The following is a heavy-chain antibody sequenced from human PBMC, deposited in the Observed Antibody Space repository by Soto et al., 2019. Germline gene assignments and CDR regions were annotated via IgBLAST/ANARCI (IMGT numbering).Heavy chain of an antibody. J-gene: IGHJ5*02. V-gene: IGHV3-33*01. CDR3: AREVGELSEDNWTDRWFDP. CDR1: GFTFSSYG. Sequence: GGSLRLSCAASGFTFSSYGMHWVRQAPGKGLEWVAVIWYDGSNKYYADSVKGRFTISRDNSKNTLYLQMNSLRAEDTAVYYCAREVGELSEDNWTDRWFDPWGQGTLVTVSS. D-gene: IGHD1-20*01. CDR2: IWYDGSNK.